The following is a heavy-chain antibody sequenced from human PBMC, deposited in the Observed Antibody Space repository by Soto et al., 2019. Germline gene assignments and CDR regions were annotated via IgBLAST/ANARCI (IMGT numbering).Heavy chain of an antibody. CDR1: GGSISSGGYY. CDR2: IYYSGST. D-gene: IGHD2-15*01. V-gene: IGHV4-31*03. CDR3: ARGYCSGGSCYVRESPDAFDV. Sequence: SETLSLTCTVSGGSISSGGYYWSWIRQHPGKGLEWIGYIYYSGSTYYNPSLKSRVTISVDTSKNQFSLKLSSVTAADTAVYYCARGYCSGGSCYVRESPDAFDVWGQGTMVTVSS. J-gene: IGHJ3*01.